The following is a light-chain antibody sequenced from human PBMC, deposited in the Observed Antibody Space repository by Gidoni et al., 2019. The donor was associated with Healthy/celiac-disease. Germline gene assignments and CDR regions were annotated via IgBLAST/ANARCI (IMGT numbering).Light chain of an antibody. CDR2: DAS. V-gene: IGKV3-11*01. CDR1: QSVSSY. J-gene: IGKJ5*01. Sequence: EIVLTQSPATLSLSPGERATLSCRASQSVSSYLAWYQPKPGHAPRLLIYDASNRATGIPARFSGSGSGTDFTLTISSLEPEDFAVYYCQQRSNWPFPFGQRTRLEIK. CDR3: QQRSNWPFP.